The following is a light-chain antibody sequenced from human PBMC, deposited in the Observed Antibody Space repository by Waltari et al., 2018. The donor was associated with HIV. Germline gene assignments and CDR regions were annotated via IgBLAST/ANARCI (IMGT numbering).Light chain of an antibody. CDR1: SSNIGSDA. J-gene: IGLJ3*02. V-gene: IGLV1-44*01. CDR3: ATWDHRLNGWV. Sequence: QAVLTQPPSAPGTPGQRITISCSGSSSNIGSDAVNWYQQLPGTAPKLLIYNNNHRPSVVPDRFSAFKSGTSASLAISGLQSEDEADYYCATWDHRLNGWVFGGGTKLTVL. CDR2: NNN.